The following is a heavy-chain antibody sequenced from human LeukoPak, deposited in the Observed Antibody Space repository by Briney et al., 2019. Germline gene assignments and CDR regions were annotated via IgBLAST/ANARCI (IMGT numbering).Heavy chain of an antibody. CDR2: IYYSGSA. Sequence: SETLSLTCTVSGGSISSYYWSWIRQPPGKGLEWIGYIYYSGSANYNPSLKSRVTISVDTSKNQFSLKLSSVTAADTAVYYCARKGSYYYYYMDVWGKGTTVTVSS. D-gene: IGHD3-10*01. CDR3: ARKGSYYYYYMDV. J-gene: IGHJ6*03. V-gene: IGHV4-59*01. CDR1: GGSISSYY.